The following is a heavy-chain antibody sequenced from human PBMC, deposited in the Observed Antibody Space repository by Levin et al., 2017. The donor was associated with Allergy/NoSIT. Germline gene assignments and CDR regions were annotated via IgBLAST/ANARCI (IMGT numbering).Heavy chain of an antibody. Sequence: PGESLKISCAASGFTFSSYSMNWVRQAPGKGLEWVSSISSSSSYIYYADSVKGRFTISRDNAKNSLYLQMNSLRAEDTAVYYCARGGYGDYPIGMDVWGQGTTVTVSS. CDR3: ARGGYGDYPIGMDV. CDR1: GFTFSSYS. D-gene: IGHD4-17*01. V-gene: IGHV3-21*01. J-gene: IGHJ6*02. CDR2: ISSSSSYI.